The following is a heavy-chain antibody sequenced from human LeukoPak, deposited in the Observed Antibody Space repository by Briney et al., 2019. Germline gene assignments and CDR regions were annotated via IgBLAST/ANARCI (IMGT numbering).Heavy chain of an antibody. CDR2: INQAGSEE. Sequence: GGSLRLSCAASGFTFSYYWMSWVRQAPGKGLEWVANINQAGSEEYCVDSLKGRFTISRDNAKNLLYLQMNNLRAEDTAVYYCARDYGDYPWDYWGQGTLVTVSS. D-gene: IGHD4-17*01. CDR3: ARDYGDYPWDY. V-gene: IGHV3-7*01. CDR1: GFTFSYYW. J-gene: IGHJ4*02.